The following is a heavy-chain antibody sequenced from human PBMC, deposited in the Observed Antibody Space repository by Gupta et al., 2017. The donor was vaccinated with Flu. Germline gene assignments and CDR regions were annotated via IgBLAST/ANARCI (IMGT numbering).Heavy chain of an antibody. V-gene: IGHV3-21*06. Sequence: EVQLVESAGGLVKHGESLRLSCAASGFTFSDYNMNWVRKAPGKGLEWVSSISSSSSYIYYADSVKGRFTISRDNAKNSLYLQMNSLRAEDTAVYYCARGTDYDYGDYAAYWGQGTLVTVSS. CDR2: ISSSSSYI. CDR1: GFTFSDYN. CDR3: ARGTDYDYGDYAAY. D-gene: IGHD4-17*01. J-gene: IGHJ4*02.